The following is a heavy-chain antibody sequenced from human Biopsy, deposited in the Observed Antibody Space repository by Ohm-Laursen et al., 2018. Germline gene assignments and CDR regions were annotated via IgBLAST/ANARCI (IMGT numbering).Heavy chain of an antibody. J-gene: IGHJ2*01. CDR1: GGTFTKHA. Sequence: GASVKVSCKASGGTFTKHAVGWVRQAPGQGLEWVGSSIPLFNTANYADKFQGRVTLTADKSTTTAYMELSSLRSEDTAIYYCARFPLGAYDDSGSYRAVEHWYFDLWGRGTLVTVSS. V-gene: IGHV1-69*06. CDR2: SIPLFNTA. D-gene: IGHD3-22*01. CDR3: ARFPLGAYDDSGSYRAVEHWYFDL.